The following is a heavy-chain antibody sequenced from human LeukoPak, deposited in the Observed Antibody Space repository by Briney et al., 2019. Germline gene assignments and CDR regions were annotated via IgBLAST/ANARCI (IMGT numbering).Heavy chain of an antibody. J-gene: IGHJ6*02. CDR3: ARDCRFPSGYYYGMDV. D-gene: IGHD2-15*01. CDR1: GFTFGDYA. Sequence: GVLRLSCTASGFTFGDYAMSWVRQAPGKGLEWVGFIRSKAYGGTTEYAASVKGRFTISRDNAKNSLYLQMNSLRAEDTAVYYCARDCRFPSGYYYGMDVWGQGTTVTVSS. CDR2: IRSKAYGGTT. V-gene: IGHV3-49*04.